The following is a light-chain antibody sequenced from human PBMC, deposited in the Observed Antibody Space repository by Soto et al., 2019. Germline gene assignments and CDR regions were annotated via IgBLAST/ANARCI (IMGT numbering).Light chain of an antibody. Sequence: EIVMTQSPATLSVSPGERATLSCRASHSVSSNLAWYQQKPGQAPRLLIYGASTRATGIPARFSGSGSGTEFTLTISSLQSEDFAVYYCQQYNNWPPANTFGQGTKLEIK. V-gene: IGKV3-15*01. J-gene: IGKJ2*01. CDR2: GAS. CDR1: HSVSSN. CDR3: QQYNNWPPANT.